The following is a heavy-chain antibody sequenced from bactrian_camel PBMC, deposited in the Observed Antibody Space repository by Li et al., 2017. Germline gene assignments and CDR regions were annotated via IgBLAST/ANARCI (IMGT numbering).Heavy chain of an antibody. Sequence: DVQLVESGGGSVQAGGSLRLSCRASGFGVSYYFSNYCMGWFRQAPGTEREGVAVIVRDSTSYADSVKGRFTISKDSAKNFLYLQMDNLKTEDTAMYYCAARPYFSCSLAGLDLNFRGQGTQVTVS. CDR3: AARPYFSCSLAGLDLNF. J-gene: IGHJ4*01. CDR1: GFGVSYYFSNYC. D-gene: IGHD1*01. V-gene: IGHV3S42*01. CDR2: IVRDST.